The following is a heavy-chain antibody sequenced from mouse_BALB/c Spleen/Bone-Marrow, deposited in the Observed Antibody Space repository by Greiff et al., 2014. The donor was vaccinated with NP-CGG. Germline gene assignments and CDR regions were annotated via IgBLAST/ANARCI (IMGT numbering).Heavy chain of an antibody. D-gene: IGHD1-2*01. J-gene: IGHJ3*01. CDR1: GYTFTSYW. CDR2: IYPGSGST. V-gene: IGHV1S22*01. CDR3: TRSTATFAY. Sequence: LQQSGSELVRPGASVKLSCKASGYTFTSYWMHWVKQRPGQGLGWIGNIYPGSGSTNYDEKFKSKATLTVDTSSSTAYMQLSSLTSEDSAVYYCTRSTATFAYWGQGTLVTVSA.